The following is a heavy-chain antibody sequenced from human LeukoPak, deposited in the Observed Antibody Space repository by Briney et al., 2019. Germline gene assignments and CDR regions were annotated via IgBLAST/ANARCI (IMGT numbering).Heavy chain of an antibody. V-gene: IGHV1-2*02. CDR3: AILAYDFWSGSRDY. CDR2: INPNSGGT. J-gene: IGHJ4*02. CDR1: GYTFTVYY. D-gene: IGHD3-3*01. Sequence: ASVKVSCKASGYTFTVYYMHWVRQAPGQGLEWMGWINPNSGGTNYAQKFQGRVTMTRDTSISTAYMELSRLRSDDTAMYYCAILAYDFWSGSRDYWGQGALVTVSS.